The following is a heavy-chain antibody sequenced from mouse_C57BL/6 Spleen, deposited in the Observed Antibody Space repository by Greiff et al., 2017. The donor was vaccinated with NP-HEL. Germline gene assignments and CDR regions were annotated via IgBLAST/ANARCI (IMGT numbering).Heavy chain of an antibody. CDR2: ISSGGSYT. D-gene: IGHD4-1*01. V-gene: IGHV5-6*02. Sequence: EVKLVESGGDLVKPGGSLKLSCAASGFTFSSYGMSWVRQTPDKRLEWVATISSGGSYTYYPDSVKGRFTISRDNAKNTLYLHMCSLESADTAMYYCARTGTDFGGWGQVTTRTVS. J-gene: IGHJ2*01. CDR3: ARTGTDFGG. CDR1: GFTFSSYG.